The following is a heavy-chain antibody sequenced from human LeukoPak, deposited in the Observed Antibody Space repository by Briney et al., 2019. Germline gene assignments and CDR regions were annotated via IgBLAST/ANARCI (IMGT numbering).Heavy chain of an antibody. CDR3: ARVNYDILTGFYYYYMGV. V-gene: IGHV1-2*02. D-gene: IGHD3-9*01. J-gene: IGHJ6*03. CDR1: GYTFTGYY. Sequence: GASVKVSCKASGYTFTGYYMHWVRQAPGQGLEWMGWINPNSGGTNYAQKFQGRVTMTTDTSTSTAYMELRSLRSDDTAVYYCARVNYDILTGFYYYYMGVWGKGTTVTVSS. CDR2: INPNSGGT.